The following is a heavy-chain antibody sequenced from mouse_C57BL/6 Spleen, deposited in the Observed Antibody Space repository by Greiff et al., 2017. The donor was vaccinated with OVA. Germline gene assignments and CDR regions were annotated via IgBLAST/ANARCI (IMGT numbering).Heavy chain of an antibody. Sequence: QVQLQQPGAELVKPGASVKMSCTASGYTFTSYWITWVKQRPGQGLEWIGDIYPGSGSTNYNEKFKSKATMTVDPSSSTAYMQLSSLTSEDSAVYYGERSWDDDYFDYWGQGTTLTVSS. D-gene: IGHD4-1*01. CDR3: ERSWDDDYFDY. CDR1: GYTFTSYW. CDR2: IYPGSGST. V-gene: IGHV1-55*01. J-gene: IGHJ2*01.